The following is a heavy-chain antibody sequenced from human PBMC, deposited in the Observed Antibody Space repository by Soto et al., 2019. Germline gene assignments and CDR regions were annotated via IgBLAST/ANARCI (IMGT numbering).Heavy chain of an antibody. V-gene: IGHV4-31*03. CDR3: AREVISPATSDAFDI. CDR2: IYHTGAA. CDR1: GGSLSSDNFF. Sequence: QVQLQESGPGLVKPSQTLSVTCTVSGGSLSSDNFFWSWVRQHPETGLEWVGYIYHTGAAYYNPSLKSRLTFSLDTSKNRFSLSLISVTAADTAVYYCAREVISPATSDAFDIWGQGTMVTVSS. D-gene: IGHD1-26*01. J-gene: IGHJ3*02.